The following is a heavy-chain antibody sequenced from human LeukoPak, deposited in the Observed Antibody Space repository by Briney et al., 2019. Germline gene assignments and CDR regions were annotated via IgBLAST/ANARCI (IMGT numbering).Heavy chain of an antibody. CDR3: ARDRGKVAVAGYPLDY. Sequence: PGGSLRLSCAASGFTVSSYAMHWVRQAPGKGLEWVAVISYDGSNKYYADSVKGRLTISRDNSKNTLYLQMNSLRAEDTAVYYCARDRGKVAVAGYPLDYWGQGTLVTVSS. V-gene: IGHV3-30-3*01. CDR1: GFTVSSYA. CDR2: ISYDGSNK. J-gene: IGHJ4*02. D-gene: IGHD6-19*01.